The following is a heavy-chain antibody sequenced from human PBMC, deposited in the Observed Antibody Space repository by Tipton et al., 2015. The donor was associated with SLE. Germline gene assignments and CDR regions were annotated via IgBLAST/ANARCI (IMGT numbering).Heavy chain of an antibody. J-gene: IGHJ6*02. D-gene: IGHD3-22*01. CDR3: GRGVYSESSVGMDV. V-gene: IGHV3-74*01. Sequence: GSLRLSCAASGFTFSNAWMSWIRQAPGKGLVWVSRINRDGDTAYYADSVTGRFAVSRDNAKNTLYLQMYSLRVDDTAVYYCGRGVYSESSVGMDVWGQGTTVTVSS. CDR1: GFTFSNAW. CDR2: INRDGDTA.